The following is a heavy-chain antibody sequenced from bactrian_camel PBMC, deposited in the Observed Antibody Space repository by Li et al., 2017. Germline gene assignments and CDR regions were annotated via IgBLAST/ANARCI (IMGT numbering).Heavy chain of an antibody. CDR3: AADEMGCIENVY. J-gene: IGHJ4*01. D-gene: IGHD1*01. Sequence: VQLVESGGGSVQAGGSLTLSCAVSGYTSSDFCMDWFRQAPGKEREGVARIDSDGSTAYGDFVKGRFTISKDNAKNTLYLQMNSLKPEDTAMYYCAADEMGCIENVYRGQGTQVTVS. V-gene: IGHV3S6*01. CDR2: IDSDGST. CDR1: GYTSSDFC.